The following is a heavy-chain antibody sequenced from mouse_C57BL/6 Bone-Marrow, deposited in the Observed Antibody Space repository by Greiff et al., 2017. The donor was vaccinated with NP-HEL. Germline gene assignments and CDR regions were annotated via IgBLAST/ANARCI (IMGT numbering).Heavy chain of an antibody. V-gene: IGHV5-17*01. Sequence: VQLKEPGGGLVKPGASLKLSCAASGFTFTDYGMHWVRQTPERGLEWVAYISSGSSTIYYTDTVKGRFTLSRDNANTTQFLQMSSLRSEDTAMYYCARGPLGDYWGQGTSVTVSS. CDR1: GFTFTDYG. J-gene: IGHJ4*01. CDR2: ISSGSSTI. CDR3: ARGPLGDY.